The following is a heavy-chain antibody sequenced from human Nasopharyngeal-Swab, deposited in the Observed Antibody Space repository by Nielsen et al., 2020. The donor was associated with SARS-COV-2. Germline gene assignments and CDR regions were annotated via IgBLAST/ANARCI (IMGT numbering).Heavy chain of an antibody. J-gene: IGHJ6*04. V-gene: IGHV4-31*02. CDR3: ARGFVGAYYDSNLDV. CDR2: IYYSGST. D-gene: IGHD3-22*01. Sequence: WIRQPPGKGLEWIGYIYYSGSTYYNPSLKSRVTISVDTSKNQISLKLSSVTAADTAVYYCARGFVGAYYDSNLDVWGKGTTVPSPQ.